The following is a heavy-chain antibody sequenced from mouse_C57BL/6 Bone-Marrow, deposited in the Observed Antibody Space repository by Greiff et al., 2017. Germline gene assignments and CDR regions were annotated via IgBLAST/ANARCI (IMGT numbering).Heavy chain of an antibody. D-gene: IGHD1-1*01. V-gene: IGHV1-81*01. CDR3: ARRGYYYGEDY. CDR1: GYTFTSYG. Sequence: QVQLQQSGAELARPGASVKLSCKASGYTFTSYGISWVKQRTGQGLEWIGEIYPRSGNTYYNEKFKGKATLTADKSSSTANMELRSLTTENSAVYFCARRGYYYGEDYWGQGTTLAVSS. J-gene: IGHJ2*01. CDR2: IYPRSGNT.